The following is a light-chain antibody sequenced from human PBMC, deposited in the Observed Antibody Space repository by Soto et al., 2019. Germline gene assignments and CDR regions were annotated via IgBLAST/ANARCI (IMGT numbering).Light chain of an antibody. CDR2: DVS. CDR1: SSDVGAYNY. J-gene: IGLJ1*01. Sequence: QSALTQPASVSGSPGQSINISCTGTSSDVGAYNYVSWYQQHPGKVPKLMIYDVSDRPSGVSNRFSGSKSGNTASLTISGLQAEDEADYYCSSFTRSNSYVFGTGTKLTVL. V-gene: IGLV2-14*03. CDR3: SSFTRSNSYV.